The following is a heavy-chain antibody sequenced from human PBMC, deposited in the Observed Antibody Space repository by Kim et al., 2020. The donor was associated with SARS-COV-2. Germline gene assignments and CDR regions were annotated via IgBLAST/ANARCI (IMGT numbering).Heavy chain of an antibody. D-gene: IGHD4-17*01. CDR3: ARHGATVTTRWFDP. CDR2: ISGSGGST. V-gene: IGHV3-23*01. CDR1: GFTFNNYA. Sequence: GGSLRLSCAASGFTFNNYAMSWVRQAPGKGLEWVSTISGSGGSTYYADSVKGRFTISRDNSKNTLSLQMNNVRAEDTAVYYCARHGATVTTRWFDPWGQGTLVTVSS. J-gene: IGHJ5*02.